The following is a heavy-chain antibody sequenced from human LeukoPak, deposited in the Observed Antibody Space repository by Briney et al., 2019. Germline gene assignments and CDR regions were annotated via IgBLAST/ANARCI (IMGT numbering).Heavy chain of an antibody. CDR2: IYRDDST. Sequence: GGSLRLSCAASGFTVSNNYMSWVRQAPGKGLEWVSVIYRDDSTYYADSVKGRFTISRDTSKNTLYLQMNSLRAEDTAVYYCARHRDGYSLGFFDYWGQGTLVTVSS. V-gene: IGHV3-53*01. J-gene: IGHJ4*02. CDR3: ARHRDGYSLGFFDY. CDR1: GFTVSNNY. D-gene: IGHD5-24*01.